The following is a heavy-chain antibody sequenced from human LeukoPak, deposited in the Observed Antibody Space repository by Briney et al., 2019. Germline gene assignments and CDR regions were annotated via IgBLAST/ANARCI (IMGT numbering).Heavy chain of an antibody. Sequence: GGSLGLSCAASGFTFSSYSINWVRQAPGKGLEWVSYISSSTSTTYYADSVKGRFTISRDNAKNSLYLQMNSLRAEDTAVYYCARARAGTYYPYYFDYWGQGTLVTVSS. J-gene: IGHJ4*02. CDR2: ISSSTSTT. CDR3: ARARAGTYYPYYFDY. CDR1: GFTFSSYS. D-gene: IGHD1-26*01. V-gene: IGHV3-48*01.